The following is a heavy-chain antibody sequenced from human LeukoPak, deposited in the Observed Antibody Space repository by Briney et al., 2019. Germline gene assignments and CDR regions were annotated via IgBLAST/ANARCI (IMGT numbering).Heavy chain of an antibody. CDR2: INHSGST. D-gene: IGHD5-18*01. V-gene: IGHV4-34*01. J-gene: IGHJ6*03. CDR3: ARVGYSYVINDWSRTGLGAYPTKYYYHMDV. CDR1: GGSFSGYY. Sequence: PSETRFLTCAVYGGSFSGYYWSWIRQPPGKGLEWIGEINHSGSTNYNPSLKSRVTISVDTSKNQFSLKLSSVTAADTAVYFCARVGYSYVINDWSRTGLGAYPTKYYYHMDVWGKGTTVTVSS.